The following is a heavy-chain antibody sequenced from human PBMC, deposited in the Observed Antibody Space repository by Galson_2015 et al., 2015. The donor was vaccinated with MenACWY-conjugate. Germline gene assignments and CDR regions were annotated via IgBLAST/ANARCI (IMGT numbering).Heavy chain of an antibody. Sequence: SLRLSCAASGFTFSRYNMNWVRQAAGKGLEWVSFISSSGSEIYYTDSVKGRFTISRDNAKNSLYLQMNSLRVEDTAVYYCARGSYSSEYSYDYDYWGQRTLVAVSS. CDR3: ARGSYSSEYSYDYDY. V-gene: IGHV3-21*05. J-gene: IGHJ4*02. CDR1: GFTFSRYN. D-gene: IGHD3-16*01. CDR2: ISSSGSEI.